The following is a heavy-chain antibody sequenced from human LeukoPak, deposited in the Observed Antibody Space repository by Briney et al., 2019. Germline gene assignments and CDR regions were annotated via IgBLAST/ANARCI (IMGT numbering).Heavy chain of an antibody. J-gene: IGHJ3*02. CDR1: GGSINSYY. Sequence: KPSETLSLTCTVSGGSINSYYWTWIRQPPGKGLEWIGYISYSGGSNYNPSLKSRVIISVDTSKNHFSLKQSSVTAADTAVYYCARLGSTFDIWGQGTMVTVSS. CDR2: ISYSGGS. CDR3: ARLGSTFDI. D-gene: IGHD2-2*01. V-gene: IGHV4-59*08.